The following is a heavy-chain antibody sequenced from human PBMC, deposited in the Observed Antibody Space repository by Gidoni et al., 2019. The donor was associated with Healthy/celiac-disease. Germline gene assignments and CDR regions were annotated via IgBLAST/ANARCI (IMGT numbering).Heavy chain of an antibody. CDR1: GFTFSSYA. V-gene: IGHV3-30*04. J-gene: IGHJ6*03. CDR3: AKGTLYSGYDDYMDV. CDR2: ISDDGSNK. Sequence: QVQLVESGGGVVQPGRSLRLSWAASGFTFSSYAMHWVRQAPGKGLGWVAVISDDGSNKYYADSVKGRFTISRDNSKNTLYLQMNSLRAEDTAVYYCAKGTLYSGYDDYMDVWGKGTTVTVSS. D-gene: IGHD5-12*01.